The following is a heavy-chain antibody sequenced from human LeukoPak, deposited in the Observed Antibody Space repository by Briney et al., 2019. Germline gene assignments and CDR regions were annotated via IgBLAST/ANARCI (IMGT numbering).Heavy chain of an antibody. D-gene: IGHD1-26*01. J-gene: IGHJ5*02. CDR1: GGSISSSSYY. V-gene: IGHV4-39*07. Sequence: PSETLSLTCTVSGGSISSSSYYWGWIRQPPGKGLEWIGSIYYSGSTYYNPSLKSRVTISVDTSKNQFSLKLSSVTAADTAVYYCARDFKFEWDAWFDPWGQGTLVTVSS. CDR2: IYYSGST. CDR3: ARDFKFEWDAWFDP.